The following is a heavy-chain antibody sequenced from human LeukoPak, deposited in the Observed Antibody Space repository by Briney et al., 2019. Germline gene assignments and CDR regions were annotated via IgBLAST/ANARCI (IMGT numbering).Heavy chain of an antibody. CDR3: ARPGHCTGSSCYRDYLQR. CDR1: GFTPGFYW. D-gene: IGHD2-15*01. CDR2: FSSVRSTS. J-gene: IGHJ1*01. V-gene: IGHV3-74*01. Sequence: GGSLRLSWPASGFTPGFYWIHWVRQPQGKGLVWVSRFSSVRSTSNYAEFVKGRFTASRDNAKNTLYLQMSSLRAEDTAVYYCARPGHCTGSSCYRDYLQRWGQGTLVTVSS.